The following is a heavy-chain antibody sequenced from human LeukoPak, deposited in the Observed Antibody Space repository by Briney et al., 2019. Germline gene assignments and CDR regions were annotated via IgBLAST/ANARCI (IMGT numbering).Heavy chain of an antibody. CDR3: ARGEYYDSSGYPPLGY. CDR2: INHSGST. V-gene: IGHV4-34*01. CDR1: GGSFSGYY. J-gene: IGHJ4*02. D-gene: IGHD3-22*01. Sequence: SETLSLTCAVYGGSFSGYYWSWIRQSPGKGLEWIGEINHSGSTKYNPSPKSRVTISVDTSKNQFSLKLRSVTAADTAVYYWARGEYYDSSGYPPLGYWGQGTLVTVSS.